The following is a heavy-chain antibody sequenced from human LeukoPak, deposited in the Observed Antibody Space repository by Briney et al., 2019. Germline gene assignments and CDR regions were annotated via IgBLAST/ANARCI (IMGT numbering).Heavy chain of an antibody. CDR1: GLTFSRYD. J-gene: IGHJ3*02. CDR2: ISYDGGNK. V-gene: IGHV3-30-3*01. Sequence: GGSLRLSCAASGLTFSRYDMHWVRQAPGKGLEWVAVISYDGGNKYYADSVKGRFTISRDNSKNTMSLQGNSLRAEDTAVYYCARESGGLDIWGPGTIVTVSS. CDR3: ARESGGLDI. D-gene: IGHD4-23*01.